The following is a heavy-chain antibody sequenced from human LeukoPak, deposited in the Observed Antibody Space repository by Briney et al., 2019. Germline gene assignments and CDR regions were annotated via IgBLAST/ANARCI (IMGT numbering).Heavy chain of an antibody. D-gene: IGHD5-18*01. Sequence: KPSETLSLTCAVYGGSFSGYYWSWIRQPPGKGLEWIGEINHSGSTNYNPSLKSRVTISVETSKNQFSLKLSSVTAADTAVYYCARGPRRLWYDYWGQGTLVTVSS. CDR3: ARGPRRLWYDY. V-gene: IGHV4-34*01. J-gene: IGHJ4*02. CDR1: GGSFSGYY. CDR2: INHSGST.